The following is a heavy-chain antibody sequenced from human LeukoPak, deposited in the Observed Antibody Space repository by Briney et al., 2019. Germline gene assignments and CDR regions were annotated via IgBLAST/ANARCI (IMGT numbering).Heavy chain of an antibody. CDR2: INAGNGNI. J-gene: IGHJ6*02. V-gene: IGHV1-3*01. CDR1: GHTSTTYA. Sequence: ASVKVSCKASGHTSTTYAIHWVRQAPGQGLEWMGWINAGNGNIKYSQKFQGRVTITGDTSASTAYMELSSLRSEDTAVYYCARGYCSSTSCYMDVWGQGATVT. CDR3: ARGYCSSTSCYMDV. D-gene: IGHD2-2*01.